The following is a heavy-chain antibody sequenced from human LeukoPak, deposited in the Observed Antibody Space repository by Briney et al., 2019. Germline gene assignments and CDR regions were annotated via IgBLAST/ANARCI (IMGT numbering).Heavy chain of an antibody. CDR2: IYSGGST. D-gene: IGHD7-27*01. V-gene: IGHV3-66*01. J-gene: IGHJ4*02. Sequence: GGSLRLSCEVSGFTVSSNYMTWVRQAPGKGLEWVSTIYSGGSTYYADSVKGRFAISRDNSKNTLYLQMNSLRAEDTAVFYCARDLTGDAYFDYWGQGTLVTVSS. CDR3: ARDLTGDAYFDY. CDR1: GFTVSSNY.